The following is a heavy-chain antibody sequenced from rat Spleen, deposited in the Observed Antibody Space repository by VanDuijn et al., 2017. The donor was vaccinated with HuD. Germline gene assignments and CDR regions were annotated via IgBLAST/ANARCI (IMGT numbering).Heavy chain of an antibody. CDR2: ISPTGATT. J-gene: IGHJ4*01. D-gene: IGHD1-12*02. CDR3: ATDGYFDGIYYSVYVMDA. V-gene: IGHV5-19*01. Sequence: EVQLVESGGGLVQPGRSLKLSCAASGFTFSNYGMHWIRQAPTKGLEWVTSISPTGATTNYRDSVKCRFTISRDNAKNTLYLQMDSLRSEDSATYYCATDGYFDGIYYSVYVMDAWGQGASVTVSS. CDR1: GFTFSNYG.